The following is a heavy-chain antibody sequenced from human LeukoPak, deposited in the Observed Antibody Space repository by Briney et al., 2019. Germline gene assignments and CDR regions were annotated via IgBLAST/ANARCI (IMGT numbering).Heavy chain of an antibody. Sequence: PGGSLRLSCAASGFTFSNYGMEWVRQAPGKGLEWVAVIWYDGSNKYYADSVKGRFTISRDNSKNTLYLQMNSLRAEDTAVYYCAKESGGWQDDEPFDYWGQGTLVTVSS. V-gene: IGHV3-30*02. CDR3: AKESGGWQDDEPFDY. J-gene: IGHJ4*02. CDR1: GFTFSNYG. D-gene: IGHD2-15*01. CDR2: IWYDGSNK.